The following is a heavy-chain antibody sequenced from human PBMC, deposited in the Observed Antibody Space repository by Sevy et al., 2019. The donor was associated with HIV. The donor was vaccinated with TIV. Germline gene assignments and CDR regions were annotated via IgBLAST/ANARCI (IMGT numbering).Heavy chain of an antibody. D-gene: IGHD2-8*01. Sequence: VSVKVSCKASGYTFTGYYMHWVRQAPGQGLEWMGRINPNSGGTNYAQKFQGRVTMTRDTSISTAYMELSRLRSDDTAVYYCARGPQYHGVSNFDYWGQGTLVTVSS. CDR2: INPNSGGT. V-gene: IGHV1-2*06. CDR1: GYTFTGYY. CDR3: ARGPQYHGVSNFDY. J-gene: IGHJ4*02.